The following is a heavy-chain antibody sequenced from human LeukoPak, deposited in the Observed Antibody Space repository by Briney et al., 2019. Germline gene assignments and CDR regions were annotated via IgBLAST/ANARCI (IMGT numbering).Heavy chain of an antibody. CDR1: GFTFNNYN. V-gene: IGHV3-48*04. CDR2: ISSSSSTI. J-gene: IGHJ4*02. Sequence: GGSLRLSCAASGFTFNNYNMNWVRQAPGKGLEWVSYISSSSSTIYYADSVKSRFTISRDNARNSLYLQMNGLRAEDTAVYYCARSYSSGWYGDYWGQGTLVTVSS. CDR3: ARSYSSGWYGDY. D-gene: IGHD6-19*01.